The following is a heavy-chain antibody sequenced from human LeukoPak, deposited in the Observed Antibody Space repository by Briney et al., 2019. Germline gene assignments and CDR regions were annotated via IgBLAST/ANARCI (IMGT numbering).Heavy chain of an antibody. J-gene: IGHJ6*02. CDR3: AADPCSSTSCYYYYAMDV. CDR1: GFTFTSSA. Sequence: SVKVSCKASGFTFTSSAVQWVRQARGQRLEWIGWIVVGSGNTNYAQKFQERVTITRAMSTGTAYMELSSLRSEDTAVYYCAADPCSSTSCYYYYAMDVWGQGTTVTVSS. CDR2: IVVGSGNT. V-gene: IGHV1-58*01. D-gene: IGHD2-2*01.